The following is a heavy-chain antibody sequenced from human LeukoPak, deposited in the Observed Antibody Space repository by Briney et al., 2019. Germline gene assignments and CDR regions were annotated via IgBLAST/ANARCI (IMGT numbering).Heavy chain of an antibody. CDR3: ARLGSHFDY. CDR2: IYYSGSV. J-gene: IGHJ4*02. V-gene: IGHV4-59*08. Sequence: SETLSLTCTVSGGSLTSYYWSWIRQPPGKGLQWIGYIYYSGSVNYNPSLKSRVTISVDTSKIQFSLNLSSVTAADTAVYYCARLGSHFDYWGQGTQVTVSS. CDR1: GGSLTSYY.